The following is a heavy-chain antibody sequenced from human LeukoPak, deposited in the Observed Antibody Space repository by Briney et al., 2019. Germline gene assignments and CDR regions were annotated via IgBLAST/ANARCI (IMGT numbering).Heavy chain of an antibody. D-gene: IGHD2-2*01. CDR3: AKEMSSSNIDH. CDR1: GFTFSSYG. CDR2: ISFDGKTQ. Sequence: GGSLRLSCAASGFTFSSYGMHWVRQAPGKGLEWVAVISFDGKTQYYIDSVKGRFTISRDNSKNTPYLQMNSLRAEDTAVYYCAKEMSSSNIDHCGQGTLVTVSS. J-gene: IGHJ4*02. V-gene: IGHV3-30*18.